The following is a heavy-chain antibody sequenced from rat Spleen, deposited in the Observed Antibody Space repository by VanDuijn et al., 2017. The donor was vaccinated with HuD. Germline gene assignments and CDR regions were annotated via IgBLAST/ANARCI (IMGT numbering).Heavy chain of an antibody. Sequence: EVQLVESGGGLVQPGRSLKLSCAASGFTFSNYAMAWVRQAPKKGLEWVATIIYDGSSIYYRDSVKGRFTISRDNAKSTLYLQMDSLKSEDTATYYCAREANIPFHYFDYWGQGVMVTVSS. CDR3: AREANIPFHYFDY. V-gene: IGHV5-7*01. D-gene: IGHD1-5*01. CDR2: IIYDGSSI. CDR1: GFTFSNYA. J-gene: IGHJ2*01.